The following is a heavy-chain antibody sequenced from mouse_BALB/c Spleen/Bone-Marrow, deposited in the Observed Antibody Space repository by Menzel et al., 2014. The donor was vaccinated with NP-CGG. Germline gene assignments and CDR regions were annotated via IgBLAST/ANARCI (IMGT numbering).Heavy chain of an antibody. J-gene: IGHJ4*01. CDR2: IYPGDGST. CDR3: VRGRYEGYYPHGMDS. CDR1: GYTFTSYD. V-gene: IGHV1S56*01. D-gene: IGHD2-3*01. Sequence: QVQLQQSGPELVKPGALVKISCKASGYTFTSYDINWVKQRPGQGLEWIGWIYPGDGSTKYNEKFKGKATLTADKSSSAASMKCSSVSFENSADYFCVRGRYEGYYPHGMDSWGQGTSVTVSS.